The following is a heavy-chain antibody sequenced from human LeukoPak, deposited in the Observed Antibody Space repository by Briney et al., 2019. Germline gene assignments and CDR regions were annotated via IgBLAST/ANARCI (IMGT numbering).Heavy chain of an antibody. J-gene: IGHJ4*02. V-gene: IGHV4-59*01. CDR1: GGSISSYY. Sequence: SETLSLTCTVSGGSISSYYWSWIRQPPGKGLEWIGYIYYSGSTNYSPSLKSRVTISVDTSKNQFSLKLSSVTAADTAVYYCARVSIVATNYFDYWGQGTLVTVSS. CDR2: IYYSGST. CDR3: ARVSIVATNYFDY. D-gene: IGHD5-12*01.